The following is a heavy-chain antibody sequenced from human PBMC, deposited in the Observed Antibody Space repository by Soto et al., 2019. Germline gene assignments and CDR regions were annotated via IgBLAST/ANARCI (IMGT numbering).Heavy chain of an antibody. CDR1: GLTFSNYA. CDR2: ISGGGLST. V-gene: IGHV3-23*01. CDR3: AIMPNCGRDCSADSYWFFDL. Sequence: EVQLLESGGNLVQPGGSLRLSCAASGLTFSNYAMSWVRQAPGKGLEWVSAISGGGLSTYYADSVKGRFTISRDNSRNTLFLQMSALRAEDTAVYYCAIMPNCGRDCSADSYWFFDLWGRGTLVTVSS. J-gene: IGHJ2*01. D-gene: IGHD2-21*02.